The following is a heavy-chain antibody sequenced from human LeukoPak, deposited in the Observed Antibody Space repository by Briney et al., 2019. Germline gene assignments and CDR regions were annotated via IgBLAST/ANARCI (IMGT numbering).Heavy chain of an antibody. J-gene: IGHJ4*02. CDR1: GFTSSSYA. Sequence: GGSLRFSCAASGFTSSSYAMSWVRQAPGKGLEWVSGISGSGGSTYYADSVKGRFTISRDNSKNTLYLQMNSLRAEDTAVYYCAKGVVPAAPYYFDYWGQGTLVTVSS. CDR3: AKGVVPAAPYYFDY. D-gene: IGHD2-2*01. CDR2: ISGSGGST. V-gene: IGHV3-23*01.